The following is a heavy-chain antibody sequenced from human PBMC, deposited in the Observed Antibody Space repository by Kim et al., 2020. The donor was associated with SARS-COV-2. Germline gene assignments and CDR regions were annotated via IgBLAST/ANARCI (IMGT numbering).Heavy chain of an antibody. Sequence: AQKFQGRVTITADESTSTAYMELSSLRSEDTAVYYCARLRSGYDYPFDYWGQGTLVTVSS. J-gene: IGHJ4*02. D-gene: IGHD5-12*01. V-gene: IGHV1-69*01. CDR3: ARLRSGYDYPFDY.